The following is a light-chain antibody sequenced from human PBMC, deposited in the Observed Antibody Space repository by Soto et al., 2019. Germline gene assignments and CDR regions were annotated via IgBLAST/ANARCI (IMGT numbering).Light chain of an antibody. CDR1: QGIHHY. Sequence: DIQMTQSPSSLSASVGDRVTITCRASQGIHHYLAWYQQKPGKVPKLLIYAASTLQSGVPSRFSGSGSGTDFTLTISRLQPEDVATYYCQKYDSVPLTFCGGTKVEIK. CDR3: QKYDSVPLT. CDR2: AAS. V-gene: IGKV1-27*01. J-gene: IGKJ4*01.